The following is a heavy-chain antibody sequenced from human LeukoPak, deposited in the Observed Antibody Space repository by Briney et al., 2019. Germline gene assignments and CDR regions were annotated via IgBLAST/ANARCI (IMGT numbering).Heavy chain of an antibody. J-gene: IGHJ4*02. CDR1: GGSFSGYY. Sequence: SETLSLTCAVYGGSFSGYYWSWIRQPPGKGLEWIGSIYHSGSTYYNPSLKSRVTISVDTSKNQFSLKLSSVTAADTAVYYCARLPVYYFDYWGQGTLVTVSS. CDR2: IYHSGST. V-gene: IGHV4-34*01. CDR3: ARLPVYYFDY.